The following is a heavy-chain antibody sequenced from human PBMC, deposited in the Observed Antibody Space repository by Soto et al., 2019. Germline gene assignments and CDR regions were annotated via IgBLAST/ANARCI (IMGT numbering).Heavy chain of an antibody. CDR1: GFTVSSNY. V-gene: IGHV3-53*01. J-gene: IGHJ6*02. CDR3: ASCSSGYFYYYYYGMDV. D-gene: IGHD3-22*01. Sequence: PGGSLRLSCAASGFTVSSNYMSWVRQAPGKGLEWVSVIYSGGSTYYADSVKGRFTISRDNSNNTLYLQMNSLRAEDTAAYYCASCSSGYFYYYYYGMDVWGQGTTVTVSS. CDR2: IYSGGST.